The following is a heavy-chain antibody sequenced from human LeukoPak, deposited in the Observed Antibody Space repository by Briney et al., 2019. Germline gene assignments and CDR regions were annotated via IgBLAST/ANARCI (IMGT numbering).Heavy chain of an antibody. CDR1: GFTFDDYG. V-gene: IGHV3-20*04. D-gene: IGHD6-19*01. CDR2: INWNGGST. CDR3: ARDGGAVAGRSPYYGMDV. Sequence: GGSLRLSCAASGFTFDDYGMSWVRQAPGKGLEWVSGINWNGGSTGYADSVKGRFTISRDNAKNSLYLQMNSLRAEDTAVYYCARDGGAVAGRSPYYGMDVWGQGTTVTVSS. J-gene: IGHJ6*02.